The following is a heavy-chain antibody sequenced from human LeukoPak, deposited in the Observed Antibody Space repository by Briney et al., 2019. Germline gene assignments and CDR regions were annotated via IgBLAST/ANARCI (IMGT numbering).Heavy chain of an antibody. V-gene: IGHV1-2*02. CDR2: INPNSGGT. CDR1: RYTFTDYY. J-gene: IGHJ4*02. CDR3: ARGRNTVTTPFDY. D-gene: IGHD4-17*01. Sequence: ASVKDSFKASRYTFTDYYIHWVRQAPGQGLEWMGWINPNSGGTNYAQKFQGRVTMTRDTSISTAYMELSRLRSDDTAVYYCARGRNTVTTPFDYWGQGTLVTVSS.